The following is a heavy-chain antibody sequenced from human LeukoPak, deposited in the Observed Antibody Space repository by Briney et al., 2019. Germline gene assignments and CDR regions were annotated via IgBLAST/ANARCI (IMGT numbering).Heavy chain of an antibody. Sequence: ASVKVSCKASGYTFTSYGISWVRQAPGQGLERMGWISAYNGNTNYAQKLQGRVTMTTDTSTSTAYMELRSLRSDDTAVYYCARDQGIVVVPAATIDYWGQGTLVTVSS. CDR1: GYTFTSYG. J-gene: IGHJ4*02. V-gene: IGHV1-18*01. CDR3: ARDQGIVVVPAATIDY. D-gene: IGHD2-2*01. CDR2: ISAYNGNT.